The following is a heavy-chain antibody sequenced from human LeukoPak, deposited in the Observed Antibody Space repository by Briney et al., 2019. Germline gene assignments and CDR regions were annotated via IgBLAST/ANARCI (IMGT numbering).Heavy chain of an antibody. J-gene: IGHJ4*02. Sequence: GGSLRLSCAASGXXXXSYXXHWVRXAXXXXXXXXXXIXSDGSSTSYADSVKGRFTISRDNAKNTLYLQMNSLRAEDTAVYYCARENVGYDFWSGNYYFDYWGQGTLVTVSS. D-gene: IGHD3-3*01. CDR3: ARENVGYDFWSGNYYFDY. CDR1: GXXXXSYX. V-gene: IGHV3-74*01. CDR2: IXSDGSST.